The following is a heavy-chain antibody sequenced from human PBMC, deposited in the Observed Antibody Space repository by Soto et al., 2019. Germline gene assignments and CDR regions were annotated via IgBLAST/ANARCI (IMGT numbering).Heavy chain of an antibody. CDR3: ARTLYFGDLLGYYHLHGMDV. CDR1: GYILSNYG. D-gene: IGHD3-10*01. CDR2: INPNHGNT. J-gene: IGHJ6*02. Sequence: QVQLVQSGAEVKKPGASVKVSCKASGYILSNYGVTWVRQAPGQGLEWMGWINPNHGNTNYAQKLQGRVTLTTDTSTSTAYMELRSLRSDDTALYYCARTLYFGDLLGYYHLHGMDVWGQGTTVTVSS. V-gene: IGHV1-18*01.